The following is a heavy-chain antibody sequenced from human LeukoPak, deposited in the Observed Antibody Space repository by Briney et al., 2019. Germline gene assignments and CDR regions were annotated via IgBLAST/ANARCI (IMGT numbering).Heavy chain of an antibody. J-gene: IGHJ4*02. CDR2: ICGNDGKT. CDR1: GFSFSTYA. Sequence: GGSLRLSCAAPGFSFSTYAMSWVRLAPGKGLEWVSGICGNDGKTYYADSVKGRFTISRDNSKNTLHLQMNSLRAEDTALYYCAKDTGGSCYSAIAYWGQGALVTVST. D-gene: IGHD2-15*01. V-gene: IGHV3-23*01. CDR3: AKDTGGSCYSAIAY.